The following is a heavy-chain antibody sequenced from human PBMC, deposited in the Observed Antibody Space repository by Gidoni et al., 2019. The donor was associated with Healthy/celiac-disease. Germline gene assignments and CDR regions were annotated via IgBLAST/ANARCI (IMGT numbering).Heavy chain of an antibody. CDR1: GGTFSSYA. CDR2: IIPIFGTA. D-gene: IGHD6-13*01. CDR3: AQNLMYSRGGYYYGMDV. V-gene: IGHV1-69*06. Sequence: QVQLVQSGAEVKKPGSSVKVSCKASGGTFSSYAISWVRQAPGQGLEWMGGIIPIFGTANYAQKFQGRVTITADKSTSTAYMELSSLRSEDTAVYYCAQNLMYSRGGYYYGMDVWGQGTTVTVSS. J-gene: IGHJ6*02.